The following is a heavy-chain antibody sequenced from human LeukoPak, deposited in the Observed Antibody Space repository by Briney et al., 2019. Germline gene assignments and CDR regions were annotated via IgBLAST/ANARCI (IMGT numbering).Heavy chain of an antibody. J-gene: IGHJ4*02. CDR3: VNGCSGGSCYSELYDY. V-gene: IGHV3-74*01. CDR1: GFTLNSNW. D-gene: IGHD2-15*01. Sequence: GGSLRLSCAGSGFTLNSNWMHWVRHGPGKGLVWVSRIYSDGSRTNYADSVKGRFTISGDNAKNTLYLQMNSLRAEDTAVYYCVNGCSGGSCYSELYDYWGQGTLVTVSS. CDR2: IYSDGSRT.